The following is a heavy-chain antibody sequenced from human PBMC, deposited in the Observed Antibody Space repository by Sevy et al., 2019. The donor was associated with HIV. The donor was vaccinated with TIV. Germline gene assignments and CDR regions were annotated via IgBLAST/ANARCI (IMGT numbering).Heavy chain of an antibody. D-gene: IGHD3-3*01. CDR2: IYYTGST. J-gene: IGHJ4*02. V-gene: IGHV4-61*03. CDR1: GASVSTDFYH. Sequence: SETLSLTCSVSGASVSTDFYHWSWIRQPPGKGLEWIGSIYYTGSTNYNPSLKSRVTLSMDTSKKHFSLKLSSVTAADTAIYYCARDRSRIPVFLGDLGQGALVTVSS. CDR3: ARDRSRIPVFLGD.